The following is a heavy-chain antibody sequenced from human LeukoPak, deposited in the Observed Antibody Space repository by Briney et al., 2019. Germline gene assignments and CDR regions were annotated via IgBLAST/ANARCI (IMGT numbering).Heavy chain of an antibody. CDR2: VFNGGNT. J-gene: IGHJ4*02. V-gene: IGHV4-59*11. Sequence: SETLSLTCTVSGGSIKGHYWSWIRQPPGKGLEWIGYVFNGGNTSYNPSLKSRVTMSVDTSRDQFSLRLSSVTAADTAIYYCASRPADSTWYGVFDYWSQGTLVTVSS. CDR1: GGSIKGHY. CDR3: ASRPADSTWYGVFDY. D-gene: IGHD6-13*01.